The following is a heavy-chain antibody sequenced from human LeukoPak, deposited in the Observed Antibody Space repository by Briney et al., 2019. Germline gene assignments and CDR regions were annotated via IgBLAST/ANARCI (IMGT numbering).Heavy chain of an antibody. CDR1: GVPVGSGDYF. CDR2: IYFSGST. CDR3: TRSASPVY. Sequence: SQTLSLTCTVSGVPVGSGDYFWSWIRQPPGKGLEWIGYIYFSGSTDSNPSLESRVTVSIDTSKNQFSLKLRSVTAADTAVYYCTRSASPVYWGQGLLVTVSS. J-gene: IGHJ4*02. V-gene: IGHV4-30-4*08.